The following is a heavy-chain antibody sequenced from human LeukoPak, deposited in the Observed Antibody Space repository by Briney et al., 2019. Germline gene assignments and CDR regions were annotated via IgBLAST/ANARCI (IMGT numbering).Heavy chain of an antibody. CDR3: AKVPTSFYTASWGFDN. D-gene: IGHD5-18*01. V-gene: IGHV3-23*01. Sequence: GGSLRLSCAASGFTFSSYAMSWVRQAPGKGLEWVSAISGSESSAYYADSVRGRFTISRDNSKNTLYLQMNSLRSEDTAVYYCAKVPTSFYTASWGFDNWGQGTLVTVSS. J-gene: IGHJ4*02. CDR1: GFTFSSYA. CDR2: ISGSESSA.